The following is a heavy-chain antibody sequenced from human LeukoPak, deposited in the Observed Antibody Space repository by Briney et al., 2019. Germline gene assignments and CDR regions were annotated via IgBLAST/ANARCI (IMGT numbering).Heavy chain of an antibody. D-gene: IGHD1-26*01. CDR1: GGSISSSSYY. Sequence: PSETLSLTCTVSGGSISSSSYYWGWIRQPPGKGLEWIGSIYYSGSTYYNPSLKSRVTISVDTSKNQFSLKLSSVTAADTAVYYCASAWELAFDYWGQGTLVTVSS. V-gene: IGHV4-39*01. CDR3: ASAWELAFDY. CDR2: IYYSGST. J-gene: IGHJ4*02.